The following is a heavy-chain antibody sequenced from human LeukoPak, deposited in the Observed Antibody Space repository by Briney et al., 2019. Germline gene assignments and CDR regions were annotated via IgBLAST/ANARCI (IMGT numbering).Heavy chain of an antibody. CDR1: GGTFSSYA. CDR2: IIPIFGTA. V-gene: IGHV1-69*13. J-gene: IGHJ4*02. Sequence: SVKVSCKASGGTFSSYAISWVRQAPGRGLEWMGGIIPIFGTANYAQKFQGRVTITADESTSTAYMELSSLRSEDTAVYYCARRWLQLSYFDYWGQGTLVTVSS. D-gene: IGHD5-24*01. CDR3: ARRWLQLSYFDY.